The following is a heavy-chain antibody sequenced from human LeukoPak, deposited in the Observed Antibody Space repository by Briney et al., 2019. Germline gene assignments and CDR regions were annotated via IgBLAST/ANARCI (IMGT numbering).Heavy chain of an antibody. CDR2: IDSKSGNT. CDR3: TRATHPAISGPQSDS. V-gene: IGHV1-18*01. CDR1: GYIFTAYG. J-gene: IGHJ5*01. Sequence: GESLKISCKGSGYIFTAYGVGWVRQAPGQGLEWMGWIDSKSGNTDYAHNFQGRIALTIAAPTNTAYMELWSLRSDDTAIYFCTRATHPAISGPQSDSWGQGTLVTVSS. D-gene: IGHD3-3*02.